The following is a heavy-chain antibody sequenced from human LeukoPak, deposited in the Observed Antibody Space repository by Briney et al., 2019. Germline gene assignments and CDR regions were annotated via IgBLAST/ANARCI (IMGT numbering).Heavy chain of an antibody. CDR2: ISWNSGSI. D-gene: IGHD3-10*01. Sequence: GRSLRLSCAASGFTFDDYAMHWVRQAPGKGLEWVSGISWNSGSIGYADSVKGRFTISRDNAKNSLYLQMNSLRAEDTALYYCAKDRSGMVRGVDNWGQGTLVTVSS. CDR1: GFTFDDYA. CDR3: AKDRSGMVRGVDN. J-gene: IGHJ4*02. V-gene: IGHV3-9*01.